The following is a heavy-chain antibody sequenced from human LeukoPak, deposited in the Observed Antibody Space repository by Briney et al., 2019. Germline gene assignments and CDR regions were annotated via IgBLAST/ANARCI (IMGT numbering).Heavy chain of an antibody. V-gene: IGHV3-11*06. D-gene: IGHD3-10*02. J-gene: IGHJ6*04. CDR2: ISGSGSYT. CDR1: GFTVSDYS. Sequence: GGSLRLSCAASGFTVSDYSMAWVRQAPGKGLEWVSAISGSGSYTDYADSVKGRFTISRDNAKNSLYLQMNSLRAEDTAVYYCAELGITMIGGVWGKGTTVTISS. CDR3: AELGITMIGGV.